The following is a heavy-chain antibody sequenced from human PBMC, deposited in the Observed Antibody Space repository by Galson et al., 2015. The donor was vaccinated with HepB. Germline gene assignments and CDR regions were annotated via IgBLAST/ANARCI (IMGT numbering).Heavy chain of an antibody. CDR2: ISSDGSNK. V-gene: IGHV3-30*04. D-gene: IGHD3-3*01. CDR3: AKGPIWSGYYFGSLDP. CDR1: GFTFSSFA. J-gene: IGHJ5*02. Sequence: SLRLSCASSGFTFSSFAMHWVRQAPGEGLEWVALISSDGSNKYYADSVKGRFTISRDNSKNTLYLQMNSLRTEDTAVYYCAKGPIWSGYYFGSLDPWGQGTLVTVSS.